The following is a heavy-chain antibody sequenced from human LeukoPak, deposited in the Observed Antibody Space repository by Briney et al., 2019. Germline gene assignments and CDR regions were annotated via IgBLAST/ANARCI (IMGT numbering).Heavy chain of an antibody. CDR3: AREGSSGWYWFDY. CDR1: EFTFSSYS. D-gene: IGHD6-19*01. V-gene: IGHV3-21*01. Sequence: PGGSLRLSCAASEFTFSSYSMNWVRQAPGKGLEWVSSISSSSSYIYYADSVKGRFTISRDNAKNSLYLQMNSLRAEDTAVYYCAREGSSGWYWFDYWGQGTLVTVSS. J-gene: IGHJ4*02. CDR2: ISSSSSYI.